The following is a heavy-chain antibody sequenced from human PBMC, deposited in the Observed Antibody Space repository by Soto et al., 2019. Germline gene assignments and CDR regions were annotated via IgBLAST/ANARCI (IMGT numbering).Heavy chain of an antibody. CDR2: IYYSGST. CDR3: ARRRPYSAELDY. Sequence: SETLSLTCTVSGGSISSGDYYWSWIRQPPGKGLEWIGYIYYSGSTYYNPSLKSRVTISVDTSKNQFSLKLSSVTAADTAVYYCARRRPYSAELDYWGQGTLVTVSS. D-gene: IGHD1-1*01. CDR1: GGSISSGDYY. J-gene: IGHJ4*02. V-gene: IGHV4-30-4*01.